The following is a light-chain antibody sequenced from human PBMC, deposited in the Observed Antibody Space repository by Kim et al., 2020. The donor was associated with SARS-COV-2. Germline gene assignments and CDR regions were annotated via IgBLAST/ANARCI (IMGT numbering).Light chain of an antibody. V-gene: IGKV3-11*01. CDR2: DAS. CDR1: QSVSSY. Sequence: EIVLTQSPATLSLSPGERATLSCRASQSVSSYLAWYQQKPGQPPRLLIYDASNRATGIPARFSGSGSGTDFTLTISSLEPEDFAVYYCQQRSNWPMITFGPGTKVDIK. J-gene: IGKJ3*01. CDR3: QQRSNWPMIT.